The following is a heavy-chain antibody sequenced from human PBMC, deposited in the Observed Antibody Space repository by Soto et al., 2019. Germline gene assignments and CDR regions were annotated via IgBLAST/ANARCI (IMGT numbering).Heavy chain of an antibody. CDR3: ARGLASSALYYFDY. D-gene: IGHD6-19*01. V-gene: IGHV3-53*01. CDR1: GFTVSSNY. J-gene: IGHJ4*02. CDR2: IYSGGST. Sequence: GGSLRLSCAASGFTVSSNYMSWVRQAPGKGLEWVSIIYSGGSTYYADSVKGRFTISRDNSKNTLYLQMNSLRAEDTAVYYCARGLASSALYYFDYWGQGTLVTVSS.